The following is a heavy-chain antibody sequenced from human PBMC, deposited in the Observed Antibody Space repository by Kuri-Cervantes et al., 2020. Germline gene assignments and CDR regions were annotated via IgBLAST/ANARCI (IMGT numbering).Heavy chain of an antibody. V-gene: IGHV4-59*01. J-gene: IGHJ4*02. CDR3: ARGISVAGLFFLN. CDR1: GCSISSYY. D-gene: IGHD6-19*01. CDR2: IYYSGSA. Sequence: SETLSLTCTVSGCSISSYYWSWIRQPPGKGLEWIGYIYYSGSANYNPSLKRRVTISLDTSKNQFSLRLSSVTAADTAVYYCARGISVAGLFFLNWGQGTLVTVSS.